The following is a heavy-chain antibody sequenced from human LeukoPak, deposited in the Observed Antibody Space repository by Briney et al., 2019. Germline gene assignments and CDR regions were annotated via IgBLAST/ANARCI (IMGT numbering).Heavy chain of an antibody. CDR3: ARVVLAPYYYYGMDV. CDR2: INTNTGNP. Sequence: ASVKVSCTASGYTFTSYAMNWVRQAPGQGLEWMGWINTNTGNPTYAQGFTGRFVFSLDTSVSTAYLQISSLKAEDTAVYYCARVVLAPYYYYGMDVWGQGTTVTVSS. V-gene: IGHV7-4-1*02. CDR1: GYTFTSYA. J-gene: IGHJ6*02. D-gene: IGHD2-8*01.